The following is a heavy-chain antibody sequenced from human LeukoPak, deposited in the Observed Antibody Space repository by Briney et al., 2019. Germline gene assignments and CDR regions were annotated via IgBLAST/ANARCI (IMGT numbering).Heavy chain of an antibody. CDR1: GFTFSSYA. J-gene: IGHJ4*02. CDR2: ISGSGGST. D-gene: IGHD3-3*01. CDR3: AKGTSRTDPIRFLEWLLLD. V-gene: IGHV3-23*01. Sequence: GGSLRLSCAASGFTFSSYAMSWVRQAPGKGLEWVSAISGSGGSTYYADSVKGRFTISRDNSKNTLYLQMNSLRAEDTAVYYCAKGTSRTDPIRFLEWLLLDWGQGTLVTVSS.